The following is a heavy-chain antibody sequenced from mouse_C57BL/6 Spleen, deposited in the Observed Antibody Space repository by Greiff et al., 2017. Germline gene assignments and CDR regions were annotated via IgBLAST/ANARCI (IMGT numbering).Heavy chain of an antibody. CDR3: ARTGTMDYAMDY. V-gene: IGHV2-6*01. CDR2: IWGVGST. J-gene: IGHJ4*01. Sequence: VKVVESGPGLVAPSQSLSITCTVSGFSLTSYGVDWVRQSPGKGLEWLGVIWGVGSTNYNSALKSRLSIRKDNSKSQVFLKMNSLQTDDTAMYYCARTGTMDYAMDYWGQGTSVTVSS. D-gene: IGHD4-1*01. CDR1: GFSLTSYG.